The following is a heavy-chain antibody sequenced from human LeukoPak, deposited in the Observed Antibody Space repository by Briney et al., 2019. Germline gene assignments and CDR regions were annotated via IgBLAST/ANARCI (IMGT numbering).Heavy chain of an antibody. CDR2: ITSPVGHI. CDR3: ATDGRSSGWYGFDY. Sequence: GGSLRLSCAASGFTFRTYSMNWVRQAPGKGLEWVSSITSPVGHIYYADSLKGRITISRDHAPSSLYLQMNSLRAEDTAVYSCATDGRSSGWYGFDYWGQGTLVTVSS. V-gene: IGHV3-21*01. D-gene: IGHD6-19*01. J-gene: IGHJ4*02. CDR1: GFTFRTYS.